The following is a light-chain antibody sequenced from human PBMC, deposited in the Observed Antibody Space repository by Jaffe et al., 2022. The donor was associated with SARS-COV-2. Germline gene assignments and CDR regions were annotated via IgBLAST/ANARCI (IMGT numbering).Light chain of an antibody. CDR1: QSISKY. V-gene: IGKV1-39*01. CDR3: QQNYSPPIT. Sequence: DIQMTQSPSSLSASVGDRVTINCRASQSISKYLSWYQQKPGRAPNLLIYTTSTLESGVPSRFSGSRSGTDFTLTISSLQPEDFATYFCQQNYSPPITFGGGTKVEIK. J-gene: IGKJ4*01. CDR2: TTS.